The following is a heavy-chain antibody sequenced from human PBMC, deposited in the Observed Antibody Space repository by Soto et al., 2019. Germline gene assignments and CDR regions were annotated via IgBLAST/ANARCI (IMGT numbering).Heavy chain of an antibody. CDR3: VGSVTTTSSAFDI. D-gene: IGHD4-17*01. CDR1: SGSISSSNW. Sequence: QVKLQESGPGLVKPSGPLSLTCAVSSGSISSSNWWSWVRQPPGKGLEWIGEIYHSGSTNYNPSLKSRVTISVDKSKNQFSLKLSSVTAADTAVCYCVGSVTTTSSAFDIWGQGTMVTVSS. J-gene: IGHJ3*02. CDR2: IYHSGST. V-gene: IGHV4-4*02.